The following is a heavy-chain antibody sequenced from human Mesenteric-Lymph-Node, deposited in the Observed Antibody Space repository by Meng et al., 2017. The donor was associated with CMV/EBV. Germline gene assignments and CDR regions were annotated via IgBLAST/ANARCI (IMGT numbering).Heavy chain of an antibody. CDR2: TVYGQNT. Sequence: GSLRLSCIVSGGFVDSDNYHWSWIRQPPGKGLEWIGQTVYGQNTNYNPSLQSRLTISIDTSKNQFSLKLSSVTAADTAVYYCARDYCSSTSCYNFDYWGQGTLVTVSS. J-gene: IGHJ4*02. CDR1: GGFVDSDNYH. D-gene: IGHD2-2*02. V-gene: IGHV4-61*01. CDR3: ARDYCSSTSCYNFDY.